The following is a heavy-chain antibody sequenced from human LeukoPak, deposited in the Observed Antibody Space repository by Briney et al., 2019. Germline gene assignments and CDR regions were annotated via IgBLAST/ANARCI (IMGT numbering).Heavy chain of an antibody. CDR2: INHSGST. CDR3: ARMGRFLRYFDY. J-gene: IGHJ4*02. Sequence: SETLSLTCAVYGGSFSGYYWSWIRQPPGKGLEWIGEINHSGSTNYNPSLKSRVTISVDTFKNQFSLKLSSVTAADTAVYYCARMGRFLRYFDYWGQGTLVTVSS. V-gene: IGHV4-34*01. CDR1: GGSFSGYY. D-gene: IGHD3-3*01.